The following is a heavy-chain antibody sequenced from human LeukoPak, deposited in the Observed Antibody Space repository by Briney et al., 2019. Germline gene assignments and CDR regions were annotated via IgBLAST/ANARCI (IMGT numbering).Heavy chain of an antibody. CDR2: INHRGSS. V-gene: IGHV4-34*01. Sequence: SETLSLTCALYGGSFSAYYWTWIRQPPGKGLEWIGEINHRGSSNYNSSLRSRVTISVDTSYKQFSLRLSSVTAADTAVYYCAPRGDIEHSYVYGKWFDPWVQGTRVTV. J-gene: IGHJ5*02. D-gene: IGHD5-18*01. CDR1: GGSFSAYY. CDR3: APRGDIEHSYVYGKWFDP.